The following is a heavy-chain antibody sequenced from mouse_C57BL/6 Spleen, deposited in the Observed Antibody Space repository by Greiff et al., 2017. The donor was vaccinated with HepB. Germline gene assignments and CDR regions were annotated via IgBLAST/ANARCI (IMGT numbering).Heavy chain of an antibody. CDR3: ARGAYYSNSFAY. CDR2: ISYSGST. J-gene: IGHJ3*01. CDR1: GYSITSGYD. Sequence: ESGPGMVKPSQSLSLTCTVTGYSITSGYDWHWIRHFPGNKLEWMGYISYSGSTNYNPSLKSRISITHDTSKNHFFLKLNSVTTEDTATYYCARGAYYSNSFAYWGQGTLVTVSA. V-gene: IGHV3-1*01. D-gene: IGHD2-5*01.